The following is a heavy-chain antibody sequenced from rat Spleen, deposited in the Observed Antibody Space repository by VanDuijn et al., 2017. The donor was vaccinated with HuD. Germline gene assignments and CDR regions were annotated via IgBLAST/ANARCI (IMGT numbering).Heavy chain of an antibody. CDR2: IWSGGGT. J-gene: IGHJ2*01. V-gene: IGHV2-47*01. Sequence: QVQLKESGPGLVQPSQTLSLTCSVSGLSLSSNSVSWIRQPPGKGLEWMGVIWSGGGTDYNSTIKSRLSIRRDTSKSQIFLKMDTLQTEDTAIYYCTRDRLGAGFDYWGQGVMVTVSS. CDR3: TRDRLGAGFDY. CDR1: GLSLSSNS. D-gene: IGHD5-1*01.